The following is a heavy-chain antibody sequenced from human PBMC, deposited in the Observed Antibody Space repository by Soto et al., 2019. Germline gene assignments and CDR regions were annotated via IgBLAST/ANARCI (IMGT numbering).Heavy chain of an antibody. Sequence: QVQLVESGGGVVQPGRSLRLSCAASGFTFSSYGMHWVRQAPGKGLEWVAVIWYDGSNKYYADSVKGRFTISRDNSKNAQYLQMNSLGAEDTAVYYCARGRNYYDSSGYYSPFDYWRQGTLVTVSS. CDR1: GFTFSSYG. D-gene: IGHD3-22*01. J-gene: IGHJ4*02. V-gene: IGHV3-33*01. CDR2: IWYDGSNK. CDR3: ARGRNYYDSSGYYSPFDY.